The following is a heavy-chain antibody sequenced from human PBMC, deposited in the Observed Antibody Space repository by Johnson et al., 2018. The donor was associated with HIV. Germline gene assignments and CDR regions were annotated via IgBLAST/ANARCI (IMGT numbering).Heavy chain of an antibody. CDR2: ISYDGSDH. CDR1: GFTFSSYA. Sequence: QVHLVESGGGVVQPGRSLRLSCAASGFTFSSYAMHWVRQAPAKGLEWVAAISYDGSDHYHADSVTGRFTISRDNSKNTLYLQMNSLRAEDTAVYYCARFDSGWQWQGLDIWGQGTMVTVSS. D-gene: IGHD6-19*01. CDR3: ARFDSGWQWQGLDI. J-gene: IGHJ3*02. V-gene: IGHV3-30*04.